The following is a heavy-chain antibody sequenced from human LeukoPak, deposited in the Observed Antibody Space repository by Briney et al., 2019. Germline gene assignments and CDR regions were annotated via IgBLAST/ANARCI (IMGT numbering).Heavy chain of an antibody. Sequence: AASVKVSCKASGGTFSSYAISWVRQAPGQGLEWMGGIVPIFGTASYAQKFQGRVTITADESTSTAYMELSSLRSEDTAVYYCARVGDSSGYYYSYFDYWGQGTLVTVSS. D-gene: IGHD3-22*01. CDR2: IVPIFGTA. CDR1: GGTFSSYA. V-gene: IGHV1-69*13. J-gene: IGHJ4*02. CDR3: ARVGDSSGYYYSYFDY.